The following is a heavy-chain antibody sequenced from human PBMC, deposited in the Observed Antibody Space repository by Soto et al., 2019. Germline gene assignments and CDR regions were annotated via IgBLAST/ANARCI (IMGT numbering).Heavy chain of an antibody. CDR3: ARSSDHYYYYGMDV. D-gene: IGHD6-6*01. V-gene: IGHV4-39*01. CDR2: IYYSGST. CDR1: GGSISSSSYY. J-gene: IGHJ6*02. Sequence: KPSETLSLTCTVSGGSISSSSYYWGWIRQPPGKGLEWIGSIYYSGSTYYNPSLKSRVTISVDTSKNQFSLKLSSVTAADTAVYYCARSSDHYYYYGMDVWGQGTTVTVSS.